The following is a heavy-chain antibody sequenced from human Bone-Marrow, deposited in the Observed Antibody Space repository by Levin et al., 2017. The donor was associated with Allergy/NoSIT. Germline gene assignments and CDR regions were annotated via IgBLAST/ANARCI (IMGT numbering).Heavy chain of an antibody. Sequence: GGSLRLSCVASGFTFNTYAMSWVRQSPGKGLEWVSAISEGGSDTYYADSVKGRFAISRDDSKNTLNLQMNNLRGEDTAIYFCARRFCSGVSCYSGAFDIWGQGTMVTVS. V-gene: IGHV3-23*01. CDR2: ISEGGSDT. J-gene: IGHJ3*02. D-gene: IGHD2-15*01. CDR1: GFTFNTYA. CDR3: ARRFCSGVSCYSGAFDI.